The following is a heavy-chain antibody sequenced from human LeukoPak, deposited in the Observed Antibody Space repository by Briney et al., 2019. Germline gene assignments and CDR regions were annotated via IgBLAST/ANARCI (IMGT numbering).Heavy chain of an antibody. V-gene: IGHV4-34*01. Sequence: SETLSLTCAVYAGSFSGYYWSWIRQPPGKGLEWIGEINHSGSTNYNPSLKSRVTISVDTSKNQFSLKLSSVTAADTAVYYCASQAPYYYGSGSYYYWGQGTLVTVSS. CDR2: INHSGST. D-gene: IGHD3-10*01. CDR3: ASQAPYYYGSGSYYY. J-gene: IGHJ4*02. CDR1: AGSFSGYY.